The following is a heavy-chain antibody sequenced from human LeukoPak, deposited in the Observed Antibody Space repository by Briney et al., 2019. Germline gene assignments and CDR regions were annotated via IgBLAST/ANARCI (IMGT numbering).Heavy chain of an antibody. D-gene: IGHD5-18*01. CDR1: GGTYSSYV. J-gene: IGHJ6*04. CDR2: IIPIFGTA. CDR3: ARANTAIGQSYYYGMDV. Sequence: ASVKVSCKASGGTYSSYVISWVRQAPGQGLEWMGGIIPIFGTANYAQKFQGRVTITADESTSTAYMELSSLRSEDTAVYYRARANTAIGQSYYYGMDVWGKGTTVTVSS. V-gene: IGHV1-69*01.